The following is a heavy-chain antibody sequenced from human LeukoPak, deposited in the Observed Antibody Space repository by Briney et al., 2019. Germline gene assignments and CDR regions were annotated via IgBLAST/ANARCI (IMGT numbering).Heavy chain of an antibody. J-gene: IGHJ4*02. CDR2: IYPSGNT. CDR3: ARDGVVTMELDY. Sequence: SETLSLTCTVSGDSISDSRHYWSWIRQPAGKALEWIGRIYPSGNTNYNPSLKSRVSISLDTSKNQFSLNLKSVTAADTAMYYCARDGVVTMELDYWGQGTLVTVSS. CDR1: GDSISDSRHY. D-gene: IGHD3-3*01. V-gene: IGHV4-61*02.